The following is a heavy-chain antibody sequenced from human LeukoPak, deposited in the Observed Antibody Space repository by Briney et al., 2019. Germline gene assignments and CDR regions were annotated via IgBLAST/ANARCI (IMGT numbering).Heavy chain of an antibody. V-gene: IGHV1-46*01. J-gene: IGHJ4*02. CDR2: INPSGGST. Sequence: PGASVKVSCKASGYTFTSYYMHWVRQAPGQGLEGMGIINPSGGSTSYAQKFQGRVTMTRDTSTSTVYMELSSLRSEDTAVYYCARSRITMVRGVIRGSYFDYWGQGTLVTVSS. CDR3: ARSRITMVRGVIRGSYFDY. D-gene: IGHD3-10*01. CDR1: GYTFTSYY.